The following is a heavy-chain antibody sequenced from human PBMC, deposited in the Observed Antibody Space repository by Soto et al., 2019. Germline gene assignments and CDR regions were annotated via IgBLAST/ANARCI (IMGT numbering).Heavy chain of an antibody. CDR3: AKSLYYDYIWGSYKASDAFDI. CDR1: GFTFSSYG. CDR2: ISYDGSNK. J-gene: IGHJ3*02. V-gene: IGHV3-30*18. D-gene: IGHD3-16*01. Sequence: QVQLVESGGGVVQPGRSLRLSCAASGFTFSSYGMHWVRQAPGKGLEWVAVISYDGSNKYYADSVKGRFTISRDNSKNTLYLQMNSLRAEDMAVYYCAKSLYYDYIWGSYKASDAFDIWGQGTMVTVSS.